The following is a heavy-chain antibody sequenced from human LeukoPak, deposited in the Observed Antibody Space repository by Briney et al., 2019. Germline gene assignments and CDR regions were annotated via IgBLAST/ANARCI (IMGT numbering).Heavy chain of an antibody. Sequence: GGSLRLSCAASGFTFDDYAMHWVRQVPGKGLEWVSRISWNSVSIGYADSVKGRFTISRDNAKNSLYLQMNSLRAEDTAVYYCAKGIPDIVIVPAADYWGQGTLVTVSS. CDR2: ISWNSVSI. CDR3: AKGIPDIVIVPAADY. D-gene: IGHD2-2*01. V-gene: IGHV3-9*01. J-gene: IGHJ4*02. CDR1: GFTFDDYA.